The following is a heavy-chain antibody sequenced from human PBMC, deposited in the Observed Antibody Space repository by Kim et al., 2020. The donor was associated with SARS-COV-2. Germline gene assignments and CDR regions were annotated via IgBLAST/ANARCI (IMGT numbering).Heavy chain of an antibody. V-gene: IGHV1-3*01. Sequence: ASVKVSCKASGYTFNTYALHWVRQAPAQRLDWMGWINGGNGYTEYSQKFQGRVTFPKDTPAKTAYMELSSLSSKDTGVCDCARDHKNSSGNYSFDYWGQG. J-gene: IGHJ4*02. CDR2: INGGNGYT. D-gene: IGHD3-22*01. CDR3: ARDHKNSSGNYSFDY. CDR1: GYTFNTYA.